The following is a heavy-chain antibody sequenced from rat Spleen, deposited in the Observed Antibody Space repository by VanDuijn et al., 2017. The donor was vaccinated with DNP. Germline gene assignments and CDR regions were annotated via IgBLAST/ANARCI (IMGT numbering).Heavy chain of an antibody. V-gene: IGHV3-1*01. CDR3: ARWTYYFDH. CDR1: GYSVTSHY. Sequence: EVQLQESGPGLVKPSQSLSLTCSVTGYSVTSHYWGWIRQFPGNKMEWIGHISYSGGTTYNPSLTSRISIARDTSKNHFFLQLNSVTTEDTATYYCARWTYYFDHWGQGVMVTVSS. CDR2: ISYSGGT. J-gene: IGHJ2*01.